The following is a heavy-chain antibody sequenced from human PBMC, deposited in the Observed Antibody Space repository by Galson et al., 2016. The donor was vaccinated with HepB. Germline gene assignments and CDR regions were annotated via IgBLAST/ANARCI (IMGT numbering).Heavy chain of an antibody. CDR1: GASISDSY. CDR3: AKKGRWHYAAPYYFDS. D-gene: IGHD1-7*01. V-gene: IGHV4-59*12. Sequence: ETLSLTCTVSGASISDSYWSWIRQSPGKGLEWIAYIYYRGNSHYNPSLQSRATVSVDTSKNQVSLRLNSVTAADTAVYYCAKKGRWHYAAPYYFDSWGQGTLVTVSS. CDR2: IYYRGNS. J-gene: IGHJ4*02.